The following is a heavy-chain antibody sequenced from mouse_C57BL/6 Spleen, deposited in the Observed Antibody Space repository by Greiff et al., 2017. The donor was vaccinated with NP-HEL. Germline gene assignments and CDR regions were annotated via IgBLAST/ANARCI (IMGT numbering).Heavy chain of an antibody. J-gene: IGHJ1*03. CDR2: ISSGSSTI. V-gene: IGHV5-17*01. D-gene: IGHD1-1*01. CDR3: ARTYGSLDWYFDV. Sequence: DVKLVESGGGLVKPGGSLKLSCAASGFTFSDYGMHWVRQAPEKGLEWVAYISSGSSTIYYADTVKGRFTISRDNAKNTLFLQMTSLRSEDTAMYYCARTYGSLDWYFDVWGTGTTVTVSS. CDR1: GFTFSDYG.